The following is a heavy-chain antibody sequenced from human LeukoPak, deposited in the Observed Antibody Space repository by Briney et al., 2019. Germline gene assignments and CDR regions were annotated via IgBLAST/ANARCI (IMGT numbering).Heavy chain of an antibody. CDR3: TKDRRSGGSCSDY. J-gene: IGHJ4*02. CDR2: ISDSGSST. D-gene: IGHD2-15*01. CDR1: GFTFSSYA. Sequence: PGGSLRLSCAASGFTFSSYAMSWIRQAPGKGLEWVSFISDSGSSTYYADSVKGRFTISRDNSKNTLYVQMNSLRAEDTAVYYSTKDRRSGGSCSDYWGQGTLVTVSS. V-gene: IGHV3-23*01.